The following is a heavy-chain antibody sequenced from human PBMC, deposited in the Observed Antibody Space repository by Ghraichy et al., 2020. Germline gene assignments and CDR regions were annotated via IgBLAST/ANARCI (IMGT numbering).Heavy chain of an antibody. Sequence: GTLSLPCAVSGGSISSSNWWSWVRQPPGKGLEWIGEIYHSGSTNYNPSLKSRVTISVDKSKNQFSLKLSSVTAADTAVYYCARVWGRTTQGTFDYWGQGTLVTVSS. J-gene: IGHJ4*02. V-gene: IGHV4-4*02. CDR1: GGSISSSNW. D-gene: IGHD3-16*01. CDR2: IYHSGST. CDR3: ARVWGRTTQGTFDY.